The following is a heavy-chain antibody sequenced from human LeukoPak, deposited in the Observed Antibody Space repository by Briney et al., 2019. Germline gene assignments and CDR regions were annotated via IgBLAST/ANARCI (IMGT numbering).Heavy chain of an antibody. Sequence: SETLSLTCAVYGGSFSGYYWSWIRQPPGKGLEWIGEINHSGSTNYNPSLKSRVTISVDTSKNQFSLKLSSVTAAETAVYYCARVRRVTGSIFDYWGQGTLVTVSS. CDR2: INHSGST. J-gene: IGHJ4*02. V-gene: IGHV4-34*01. D-gene: IGHD5-18*01. CDR1: GGSFSGYY. CDR3: ARVRRVTGSIFDY.